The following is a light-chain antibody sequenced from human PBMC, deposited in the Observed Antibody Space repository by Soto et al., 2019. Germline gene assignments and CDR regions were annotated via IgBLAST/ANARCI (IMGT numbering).Light chain of an antibody. Sequence: DIQMTQTPPSLSASVGDRVTITCRASQDISKYLAWYQVKPGTVPRLLIYAASTLQSGVPSRFSGRGSGTDFTLTISTLQPEDVATYRCQRYDSAPLFTFGPGTRVDVK. J-gene: IGKJ3*01. V-gene: IGKV1-27*01. CDR3: QRYDSAPLFT. CDR1: QDISKY. CDR2: AAS.